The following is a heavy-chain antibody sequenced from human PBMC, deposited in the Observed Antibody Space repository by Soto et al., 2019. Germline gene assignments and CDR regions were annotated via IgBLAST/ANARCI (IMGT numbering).Heavy chain of an antibody. CDR1: GFTFSSYG. D-gene: IGHD3-22*01. J-gene: IGHJ4*02. CDR2: ISYDGSNK. CDR3: AKPPPYYYDSSGYYDY. Sequence: PGGSLRLSCAASGFTFSSYGMHWVRQAPGKGLEWVAVISYDGSNKYYADSVKGRFTISRDNSKNTLYLQMNSLRAEDTAVYYCAKPPPYYYDSSGYYDYWGQGTLVTSPQ. V-gene: IGHV3-30*18.